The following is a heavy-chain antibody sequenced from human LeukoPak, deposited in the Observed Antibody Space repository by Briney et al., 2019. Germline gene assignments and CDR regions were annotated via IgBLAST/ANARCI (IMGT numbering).Heavy chain of an antibody. V-gene: IGHV3-33*01. Sequence: GKSLRLSCAASGFTLSSYGMHWVRQAPGKGLEWVAVIWHDGSNRYYADSVKGRFTISRDNSKNTLYLQMNSLRAEDTAVYYCAREWELQQYFDYWGQGTLVTVSS. D-gene: IGHD1-26*01. CDR3: AREWELQQYFDY. CDR2: IWHDGSNR. J-gene: IGHJ4*02. CDR1: GFTLSSYG.